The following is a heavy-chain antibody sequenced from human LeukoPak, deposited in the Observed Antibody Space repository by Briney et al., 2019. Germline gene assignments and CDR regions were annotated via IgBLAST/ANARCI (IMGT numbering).Heavy chain of an antibody. J-gene: IGHJ4*02. CDR3: ARIAIAAAGGDDY. CDR2: IYYSGST. V-gene: IGHV4-59*08. D-gene: IGHD6-13*01. Sequence: SETLSLTCTVSGGSISSYYWSWIRQPPGKGLEWIGYIYYSGSTYYNPSLKSRVTISVDTSKNQFSLKLSSVTAADTAVYYCARIAIAAAGGDDYWGQGTLVTVSS. CDR1: GGSISSYY.